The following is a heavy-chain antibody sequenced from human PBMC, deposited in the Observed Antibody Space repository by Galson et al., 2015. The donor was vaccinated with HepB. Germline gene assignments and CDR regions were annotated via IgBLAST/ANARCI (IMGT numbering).Heavy chain of an antibody. CDR3: ARVVPGITGTPGGDY. D-gene: IGHD1-20*01. V-gene: IGHV1-2*06. J-gene: IGHJ4*02. CDR2: INPNSGGT. CDR1: GYTFTGYY. Sequence: SVKVSCKASGYTFTGYYMHWVRQAPGQGLEWMGRINPNSGGTNYAQKFQGRVTMTRDTSISTAYMELSRLRSDDTAVYYCARVVPGITGTPGGDYWGQGTLVTVSS.